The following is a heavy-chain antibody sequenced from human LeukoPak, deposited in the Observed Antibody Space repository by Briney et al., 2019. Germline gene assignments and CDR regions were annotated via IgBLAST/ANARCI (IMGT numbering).Heavy chain of an antibody. CDR2: INPNSGGT. V-gene: IGHV1-2*02. CDR3: ARTMVRGVIITKYYFDY. Sequence: ASVKVSCKASGYTFTGYYMHWVRQAPGQGLEWMGWINPNSGGTNYAQKFQGRVTITADESTSTAYMELSSLRSEDTAVYYCARTMVRGVIITKYYFDYWGQGTLVTVSS. CDR1: GYTFTGYY. D-gene: IGHD3-10*01. J-gene: IGHJ4*02.